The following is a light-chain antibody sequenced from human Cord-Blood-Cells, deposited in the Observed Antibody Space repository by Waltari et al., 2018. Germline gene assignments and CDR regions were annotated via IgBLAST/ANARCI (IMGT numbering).Light chain of an antibody. Sequence: QSALTQPTSVSGSPGQSITISCTGTSSDVGRYNLVSWDQQHPGKAPKLMSYEGSKRPSGVSNRFSGSKSGNTASLTISGLQAEDEADYYCCSYAGSSTLVFGGGTKLTVL. CDR2: EGS. J-gene: IGLJ3*02. CDR1: SSDVGRYNL. V-gene: IGLV2-23*01. CDR3: CSYAGSSTLV.